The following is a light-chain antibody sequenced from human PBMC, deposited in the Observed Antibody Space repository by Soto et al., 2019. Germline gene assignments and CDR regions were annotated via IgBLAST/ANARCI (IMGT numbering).Light chain of an antibody. CDR1: QGVSTY. J-gene: IGKJ1*01. V-gene: IGKV3-11*01. CDR2: DAS. Sequence: EIVLTQSPATPSLSPGERATLSCRASQGVSTYLAWYQQKPGQAPRLLIYDASNRATGIPARFSGSGSGTDFTLTISSLEPEDFAVYYCQQRSNSWTFGQGTKVEIK. CDR3: QQRSNSWT.